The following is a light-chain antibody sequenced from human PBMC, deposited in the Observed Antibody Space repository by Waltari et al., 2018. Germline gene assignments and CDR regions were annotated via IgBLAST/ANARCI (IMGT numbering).Light chain of an antibody. Sequence: DVVMTQSPLSLPVTLGQPASISCRSSQSLVRSDGNTYLNCFQQRPGQSPRRLIYKISNRDSGVPDRFSGSGSGTDFTLKISRVEAEDVGVYYCMQGTYWPTFGQGTKVEIK. CDR2: KIS. J-gene: IGKJ1*01. CDR3: MQGTYWPT. V-gene: IGKV2-30*02. CDR1: QSLVRSDGNTY.